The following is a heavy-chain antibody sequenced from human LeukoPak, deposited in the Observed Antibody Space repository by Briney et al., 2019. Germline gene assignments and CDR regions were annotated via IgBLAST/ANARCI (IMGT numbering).Heavy chain of an antibody. V-gene: IGHV3-15*07. D-gene: IGHD3-22*01. Sequence: GGSLRLSCSTSGFSFSNAWMNWVRQAPGKGLEWVGRIRSNSDGGTIDYAAPVKGRFTLSRDDSKTTLYLQMNSLQTEDTAVYYCATDFYDSTWGQGTLVTVSS. CDR2: IRSNSDGGTI. CDR3: ATDFYDST. CDR1: GFSFSNAW. J-gene: IGHJ5*02.